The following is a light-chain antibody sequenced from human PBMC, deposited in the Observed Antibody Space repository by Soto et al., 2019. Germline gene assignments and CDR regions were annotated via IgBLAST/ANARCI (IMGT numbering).Light chain of an antibody. CDR3: ASYTGTPTLV. CDR2: DVN. J-gene: IGLJ2*01. V-gene: IGLV2-14*01. Sequence: QSVLTQPASVSGSPGQSITISCTGTISPIGGYNFISWYQHHPGTAPKLVIYDVNNRPSGIAYRFSGSKSGNTASLTFSGLQADDEAYYYCASYTGTPTLVFGGGTKLTVL. CDR1: ISPIGGYNF.